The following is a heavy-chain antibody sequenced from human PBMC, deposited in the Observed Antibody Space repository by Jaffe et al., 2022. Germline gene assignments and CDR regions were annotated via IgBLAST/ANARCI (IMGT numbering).Heavy chain of an antibody. CDR3: ARDLNGSGSIH. D-gene: IGHD3-10*01. CDR2: IYYSGST. J-gene: IGHJ4*02. V-gene: IGHV4-59*01. Sequence: QVQLQESGPGLVKPSETLSLTCTVSGGSISSYYWSWIRQPPGKGLEWIGYIYYSGSTNYNPSLKSRVTISVDTSKNQFSLKLSSVTAADTAVYYCARDLNGSGSIHWGQGTLVTVSS. CDR1: GGSISSYY.